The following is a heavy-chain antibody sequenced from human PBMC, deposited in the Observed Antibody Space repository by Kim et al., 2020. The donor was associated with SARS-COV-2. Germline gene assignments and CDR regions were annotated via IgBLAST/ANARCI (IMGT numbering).Heavy chain of an antibody. J-gene: IGHJ6*02. D-gene: IGHD1-7*01. V-gene: IGHV3-21*01. CDR3: ARDFGRGVGTTWELRGVHAYYYYGMDV. CDR1: GFTFSSYS. Sequence: GGSLRLSCAASGFTFSSYSMNWVRQAPGKGLEWVSSISSSSSYIYYADSVKGRFTISRDNAKNSLYLQMNSLRAEDTAVYYCARDFGRGVGTTWELRGVHAYYYYGMDVWGQGTTVTVSS. CDR2: ISSSSSYI.